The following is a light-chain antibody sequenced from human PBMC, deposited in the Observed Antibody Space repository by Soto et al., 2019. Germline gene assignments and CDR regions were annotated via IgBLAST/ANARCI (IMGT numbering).Light chain of an antibody. V-gene: IGKV3-15*01. Sequence: EIVMTQSPATLSVSPGERATLSCRASQSVSSNLAWYQQKPGQAPRLLIYGASTRATGIPARFSGRGSATEFTLTISSLQSEDCAVYYCQQCNDWPHTFGQGTKLKIK. CDR2: GAS. J-gene: IGKJ2*01. CDR1: QSVSSN. CDR3: QQCNDWPHT.